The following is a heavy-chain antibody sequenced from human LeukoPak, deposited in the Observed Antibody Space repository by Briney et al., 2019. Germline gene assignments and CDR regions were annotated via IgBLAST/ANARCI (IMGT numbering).Heavy chain of an antibody. Sequence: KPSETLSLTCAVYGGSFSGYYWSWIRQPPGKGLEWIGEINHSGSTNYNPSLKSRVTISVGTSKNQFSLKLSSVTAADTAVYYCARVKANKGGKRYYFDYWGQGTLVTVSS. CDR3: ARVKANKGGKRYYFDY. CDR1: GGSFSGYY. CDR2: INHSGST. J-gene: IGHJ4*02. V-gene: IGHV4-34*01. D-gene: IGHD4-23*01.